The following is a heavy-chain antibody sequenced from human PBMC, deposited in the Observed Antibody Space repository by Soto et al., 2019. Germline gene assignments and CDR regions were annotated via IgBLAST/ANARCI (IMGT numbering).Heavy chain of an antibody. D-gene: IGHD6-25*01. CDR3: ARESGGYDSSTRYGLDV. CDR1: VGSISSVGHY. Sequence: SETLSLTCSVSVGSISSVGHYWTWIRQQPGKGLEWIGYIYYSGSTDYNPSLKSRVTISVDRSKNQFSLNLSSVTAADTAIYYCARESGGYDSSTRYGLDVWGQGTTVTVSS. J-gene: IGHJ6*02. V-gene: IGHV4-31*03. CDR2: IYYSGST.